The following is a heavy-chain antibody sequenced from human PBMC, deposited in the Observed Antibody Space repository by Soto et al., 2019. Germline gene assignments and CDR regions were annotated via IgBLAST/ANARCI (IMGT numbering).Heavy chain of an antibody. Sequence: GGSLRLSCAASGFTFSSYAMSWVRQAPGKGLEWVSYISSSSSTIYYADSVKGRFTISRDNAKNPLYLQMNSLRAEDTAVYYCARVGIAVAGREPQYYFDYWGQGTLVTVSS. J-gene: IGHJ4*02. V-gene: IGHV3-48*01. CDR1: GFTFSSYA. D-gene: IGHD6-19*01. CDR3: ARVGIAVAGREPQYYFDY. CDR2: ISSSSSTI.